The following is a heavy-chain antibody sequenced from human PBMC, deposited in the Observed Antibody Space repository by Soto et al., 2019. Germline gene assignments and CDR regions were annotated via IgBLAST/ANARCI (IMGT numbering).Heavy chain of an antibody. J-gene: IGHJ6*02. D-gene: IGHD2-2*01. CDR3: ARLGGYCSGTSCYGYYGMDV. Sequence: SETLSLTCTVSGGSISSGGYYWSWIRQHPGKGLEWIGYFYYSGSTYYNPSLESRVTISVDTSKNQFSLKLSSVTAADTAVYYCARLGGYCSGTSCYGYYGMDVWGQGTTVTVSS. V-gene: IGHV4-31*03. CDR2: FYYSGST. CDR1: GGSISSGGYY.